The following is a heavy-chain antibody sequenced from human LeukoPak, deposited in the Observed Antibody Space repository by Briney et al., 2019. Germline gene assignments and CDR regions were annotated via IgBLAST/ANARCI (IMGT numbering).Heavy chain of an antibody. CDR2: IYHSGSA. J-gene: IGHJ3*02. CDR3: ARATYYYDSSGYYGALDI. Sequence: QTLSLTCAVSGGSISSGGFSWNWIRQPPGRGLEWIGYIYHSGSAHYSPSLKSRVTISVDRSRNQFSLNLTSVTAADTAVYYCARATYYYDSSGYYGALDIWGQGTMVTVSS. D-gene: IGHD3-22*01. V-gene: IGHV4-30-2*01. CDR1: GGSISSGGFS.